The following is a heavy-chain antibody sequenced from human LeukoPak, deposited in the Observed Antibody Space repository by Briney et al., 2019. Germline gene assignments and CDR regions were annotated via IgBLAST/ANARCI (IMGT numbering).Heavy chain of an antibody. CDR1: GYTFTSYG. V-gene: IGHV1-18*01. J-gene: IGHJ4*02. CDR3: ARDQGDSSLTDFDY. Sequence: ASVKVSCKASGYTFTSYGISWVRQAPGQGLEWMGWISAYNGNTNYAQKLQGRVTMTTDTSTSTAYMELRSLRSDDTAVYHCARDQGDSSLTDFDYWGQGTLVTVSS. CDR2: ISAYNGNT. D-gene: IGHD3-22*01.